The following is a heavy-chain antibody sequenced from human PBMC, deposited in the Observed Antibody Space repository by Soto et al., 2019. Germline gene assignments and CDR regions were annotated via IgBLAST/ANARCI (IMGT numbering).Heavy chain of an antibody. CDR3: ARDLGDYGFYYYMDV. V-gene: IGHV3-20*01. J-gene: IGHJ6*03. CDR1: GFTFDDYG. CDR2: INWNGGST. Sequence: SGGSLRLSCAASGFTFDDYGMSWVRQAPGKGLEWVSGINWNGGSTGYADSVKGRFTISRDNAKNSLYLQMNSLRAEDTALYHCARDLGDYGFYYYMDVWGKGTTVTVSS. D-gene: IGHD4-17*01.